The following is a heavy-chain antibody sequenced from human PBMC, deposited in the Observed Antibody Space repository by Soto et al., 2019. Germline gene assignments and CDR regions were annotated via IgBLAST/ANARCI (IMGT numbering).Heavy chain of an antibody. J-gene: IGHJ4*02. V-gene: IGHV1-3*01. D-gene: IGHD3-3*01. CDR3: ARGIDYNFWSGHYNYFDY. Sequence: ASVKFSGKASGYTFTRYAIHWVRQAPGQSLEWMGWINAGNGNTKSSQKFQDRVSITRVTSETKVYMELSSLTSEDTAVYYCARGIDYNFWSGHYNYFDYWGQGTMVTVSS. CDR1: GYTFTRYA. CDR2: INAGNGNT.